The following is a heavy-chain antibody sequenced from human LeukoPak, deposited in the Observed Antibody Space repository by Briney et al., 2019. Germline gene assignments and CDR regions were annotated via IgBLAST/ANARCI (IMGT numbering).Heavy chain of an antibody. D-gene: IGHD3-16*01. CDR2: IKSKTDGETT. Sequence: GGSLRLSCAGSGFYFINSWISWVRQPPGKGLEWVGHIKSKTDGETTDYAAPVKGRFTISRDDSKNTLYLQMNRLNTEDTAVYYCITDLGAWQPIWGRGTMVAVSS. CDR1: GFYFINSW. V-gene: IGHV3-15*01. J-gene: IGHJ3*02. CDR3: ITDLGAWQPI.